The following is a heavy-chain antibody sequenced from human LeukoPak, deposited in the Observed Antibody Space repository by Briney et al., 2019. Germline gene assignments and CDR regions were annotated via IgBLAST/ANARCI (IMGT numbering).Heavy chain of an antibody. J-gene: IGHJ3*02. CDR2: IYYSGST. D-gene: IGHD3-22*01. CDR3: ARETPMIVGQHAFDI. V-gene: IGHV4-39*07. Sequence: KPSETLSLTCTVSGGSISSSSYYWGWIRQPPGKGLEWIGSIYYSGSTYYNPSLKSRVTISVDTSKNQFSLKLSSVTAADTAVYYCARETPMIVGQHAFDIWGQGTMVTVSS. CDR1: GGSISSSSYY.